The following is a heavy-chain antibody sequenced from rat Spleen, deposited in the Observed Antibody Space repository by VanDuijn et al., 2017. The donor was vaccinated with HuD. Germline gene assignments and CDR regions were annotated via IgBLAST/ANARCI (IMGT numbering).Heavy chain of an antibody. CDR3: ARYSRIAAIAWFGY. V-gene: IGHV5-29*01. CDR2: ISYDGSDT. CDR1: GFIFRDYY. Sequence: EVQLVESDGGLVQPGRSLTLSCAASGFIFRDYYMAWVRQAPGKGLEWVATISYDGSDTYYHDSVKGRFTISRENGKSNIYLQMDSLRPEDTATYYCARYSRIAAIAWFGYWGQGTPVTVSS. D-gene: IGHD1-2*01. J-gene: IGHJ3*01.